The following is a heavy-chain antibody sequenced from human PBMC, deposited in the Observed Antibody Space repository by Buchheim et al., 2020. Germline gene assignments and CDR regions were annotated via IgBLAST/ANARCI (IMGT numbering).Heavy chain of an antibody. Sequence: QVQLVESGGGVVQPGRSLRLSCAASGFTFSSYGMHWVRQAPGKGLEWVAVISYDGSNKYYADSVKGRFTISRDNSKNTLYLQMNSLRAEDTAVYYCARDGHSGNTNHFDYWGQGTL. CDR2: ISYDGSNK. V-gene: IGHV3-30*03. CDR1: GFTFSSYG. D-gene: IGHD5-12*01. J-gene: IGHJ4*02. CDR3: ARDGHSGNTNHFDY.